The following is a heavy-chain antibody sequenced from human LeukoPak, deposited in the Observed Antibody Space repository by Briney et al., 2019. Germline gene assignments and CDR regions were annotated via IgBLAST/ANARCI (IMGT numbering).Heavy chain of an antibody. Sequence: ARSLRLSCAVSGFIFSSYGMHWVRQAPGKGLEWVAVMSYDGSEKYYADSVKGRFTISRDNSKNTLYLQLNSLRAEDTAVYYCAKDATWIQHFDYWGQGTLVIVSS. V-gene: IGHV3-30*18. CDR1: GFIFSSYG. CDR3: AKDATWIQHFDY. J-gene: IGHJ4*02. D-gene: IGHD5-18*01. CDR2: MSYDGSEK.